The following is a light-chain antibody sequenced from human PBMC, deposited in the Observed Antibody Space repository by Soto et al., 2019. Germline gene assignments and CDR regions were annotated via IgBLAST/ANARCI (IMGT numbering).Light chain of an antibody. J-gene: IGKJ1*01. CDR1: QDISNY. CDR3: QQYDTYPWT. Sequence: DIQMTQSPNSLSASVGDRVTITCRASQDISNYLGWFQQKPGKAPKSLIYAASRLQSGVPSRFSGSGSGTEFTLTISSLQPDDFATYYCQQYDTYPWTFGQGTKVDI. V-gene: IGKV1-16*01. CDR2: AAS.